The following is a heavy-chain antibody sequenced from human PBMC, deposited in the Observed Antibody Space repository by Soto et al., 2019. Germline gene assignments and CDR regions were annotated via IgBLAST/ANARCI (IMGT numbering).Heavy chain of an antibody. V-gene: IGHV1-69*13. CDR3: AREGLVLVPTTVNSDYYYYAMDV. CDR1: RDTISTYS. J-gene: IGHJ6*02. D-gene: IGHD2-2*01. CDR2: IIPRSATS. Sequence: SVKASSKASRDTISTYSLSWLQQDNRQGLEWMGGIIPRSATSNYAQKFQGRVTITADESTSTAYMELSSLRSEDTAVYYCAREGLVLVPTTVNSDYYYYAMDVWGQGTTVTVSS.